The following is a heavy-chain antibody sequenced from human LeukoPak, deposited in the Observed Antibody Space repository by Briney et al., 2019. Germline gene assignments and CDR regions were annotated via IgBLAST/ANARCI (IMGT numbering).Heavy chain of an antibody. Sequence: ASVKVSCKASGYTFTSYGISWVRQAPGQGLEWMGWISAYNGNTNYAQKLQGRVTMTTDTSTSTAYMELRSLRSDDTAVYYCARDRARTTGTSYSCGMDVWGQGTTVTVSS. CDR1: GYTFTSYG. CDR3: ARDRARTTGTSYSCGMDV. J-gene: IGHJ6*02. D-gene: IGHD1-1*01. V-gene: IGHV1-18*01. CDR2: ISAYNGNT.